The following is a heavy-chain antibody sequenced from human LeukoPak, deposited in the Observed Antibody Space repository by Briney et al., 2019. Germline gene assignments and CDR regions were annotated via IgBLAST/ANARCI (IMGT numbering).Heavy chain of an antibody. D-gene: IGHD3-3*01. CDR1: GYTFTGYY. Sequence: ASVTVSCKASGYTFTGYYMHWVRQAPGQGLEWMGWINPNSGGTNYAQKFQGRVTMTRDTSISTAYMELSRLRSDDTAVYYCARDRAGLRFLEWLLDYWGQGTLVTVSS. V-gene: IGHV1-2*02. J-gene: IGHJ4*02. CDR3: ARDRAGLRFLEWLLDY. CDR2: INPNSGGT.